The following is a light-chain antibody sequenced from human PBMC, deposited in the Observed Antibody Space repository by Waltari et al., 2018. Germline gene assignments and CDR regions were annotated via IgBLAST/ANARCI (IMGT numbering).Light chain of an antibody. Sequence: QSVLTQPPSASGTPGQSVTISCSGSISNIGTHYVYWYQQLPGTAPKLLIYLTHQRPSGFPDRFSASKSGTSASLAISVLRFEDEADYYCATRDEGPTVVFGGGTKLTVL. V-gene: IGLV1-47*01. CDR3: ATRDEGPTVV. J-gene: IGLJ2*01. CDR1: ISNIGTHY. CDR2: LTH.